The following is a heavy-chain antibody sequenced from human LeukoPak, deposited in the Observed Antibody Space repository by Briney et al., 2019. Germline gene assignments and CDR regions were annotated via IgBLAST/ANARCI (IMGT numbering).Heavy chain of an antibody. CDR2: IYSSGST. D-gene: IGHD3-10*01. V-gene: IGHV4-39*07. Sequence: KPSETLSLTCRVSGVSISSGSNYWGWIRQPPGKTLERIGSIYSSGSTYYNSSLKSRVIILIDTAKNHFSLNLSSVTAADTAVYYCARSDGYGLVGIWGQGTMVTVSS. CDR3: ARSDGYGLVGI. J-gene: IGHJ3*02. CDR1: GVSISSGSNY.